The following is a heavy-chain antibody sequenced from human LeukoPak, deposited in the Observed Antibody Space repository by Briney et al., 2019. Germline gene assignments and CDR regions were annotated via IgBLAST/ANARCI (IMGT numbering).Heavy chain of an antibody. D-gene: IGHD4-17*01. J-gene: IGHJ6*02. CDR3: ARHVHGEQRYGMDV. CDR2: IDPSDSYT. V-gene: IGHV5-10-1*01. Sequence: GESLQISCKGSGYSFTSYWIGWVRQMPGKGLEWMGRIDPSDSYTNYSPSFQGHVTISADKSISTAYLQWSSLKASDTAMYYCARHVHGEQRYGMDVWGQGTTVTVSS. CDR1: GYSFTSYW.